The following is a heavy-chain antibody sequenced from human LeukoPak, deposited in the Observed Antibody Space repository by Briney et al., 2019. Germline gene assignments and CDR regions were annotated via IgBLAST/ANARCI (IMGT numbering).Heavy chain of an antibody. Sequence: GASVRVSFTASGYTFTSYDINWVRQATGQGLEWMGWMNPNSGNTGYEQKFQGRVTMTRDTSISTAYMELSCLRSEDTAVYYCARRGITMDVWGQGTTVTVSS. CDR1: GYTFTSYD. CDR2: MNPNSGNT. J-gene: IGHJ6*02. D-gene: IGHD3-10*01. CDR3: ARRGITMDV. V-gene: IGHV1-8*01.